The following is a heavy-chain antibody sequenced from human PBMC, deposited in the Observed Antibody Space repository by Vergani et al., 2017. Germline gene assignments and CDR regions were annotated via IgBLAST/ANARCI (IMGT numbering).Heavy chain of an antibody. CDR2: IYYSGST. D-gene: IGHD3-22*01. V-gene: IGHV4-59*01. CDR3: AREVPLSYDSSGSFVY. Sequence: QVQLQESGPGLVKPSETLSLTCTVSGGSISSYYWSWIRQPPGKGLEWIGYIYYSGSTNYNPSLKSRVTISVDTSKNQFSLKLSSVTAADTAVYYCAREVPLSYDSSGSFVYWGQGTLVTVSS. CDR1: GGSISSYY. J-gene: IGHJ4*02.